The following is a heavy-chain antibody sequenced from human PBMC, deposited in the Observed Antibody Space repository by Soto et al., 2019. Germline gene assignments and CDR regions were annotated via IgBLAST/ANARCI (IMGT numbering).Heavy chain of an antibody. CDR3: ANRLRREGYFDY. CDR2: ISGSGGST. J-gene: IGHJ4*02. D-gene: IGHD1-26*01. CDR1: GFTFSSYA. V-gene: IGHV3-23*01. Sequence: GGSLRLSCAASGFTFSSYAMSWVRQAPGKGLEWVSAISGSGGSTYYADSVKGRFTISRDNSKNTLYLQMNSLRAEDTAVYYCANRLRREGYFDYWGQGTLVTVSS.